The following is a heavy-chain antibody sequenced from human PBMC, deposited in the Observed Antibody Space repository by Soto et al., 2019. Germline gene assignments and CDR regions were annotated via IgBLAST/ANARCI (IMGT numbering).Heavy chain of an antibody. D-gene: IGHD6-13*01. CDR3: ARGSGASTLVYFDN. CDR2: INPSDGST. V-gene: IGHV1-46*01. J-gene: IGHJ4*02. Sequence: QVQLVQSGAEVKEPGASGKVSCKASGYTFTSFYMHWVRQAPGQGLVWMGVINPSDGSTTYAQKFQGRVTMTRDTFTSTVYMELSSLRSEDTAVYYCARGSGASTLVYFDNWGRGTLVAVSS. CDR1: GYTFTSFY.